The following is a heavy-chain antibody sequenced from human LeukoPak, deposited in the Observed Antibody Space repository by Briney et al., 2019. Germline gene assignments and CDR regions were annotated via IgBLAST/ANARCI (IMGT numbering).Heavy chain of an antibody. CDR3: ARSGTIATRRNYIDY. Sequence: GESLKISCKGSGYSFPTYWIGWVRQMPGKGLELMGIIYPGDSDTRYSPSFEGEVTISADKSISTAYLQWSSLKASDTAMYYCARSGTIATRRNYIDYWGQGTLVTVSS. V-gene: IGHV5-51*01. CDR1: GYSFPTYW. CDR2: IYPGDSDT. D-gene: IGHD6-6*01. J-gene: IGHJ4*02.